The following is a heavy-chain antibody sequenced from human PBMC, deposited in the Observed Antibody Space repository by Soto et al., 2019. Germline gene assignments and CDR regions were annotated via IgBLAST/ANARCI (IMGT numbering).Heavy chain of an antibody. V-gene: IGHV3-15*01. CDR1: GLTFANAW. CDR2: IKSKKDGGTT. CDR3: TTETTCANRLCYSGDFGIDV. D-gene: IGHD2-8*01. Sequence: GGSLRLSCEASGLTFANAWMSWVRRAPGKGLEWVGRIKSKKDGGTTDYVAPVKGRFTISRDDSKNTLYLQMISLKTDHTAVEYCTTETTCANRLCYSGDFGIDVWGQGTTVTVYS. J-gene: IGHJ6*02.